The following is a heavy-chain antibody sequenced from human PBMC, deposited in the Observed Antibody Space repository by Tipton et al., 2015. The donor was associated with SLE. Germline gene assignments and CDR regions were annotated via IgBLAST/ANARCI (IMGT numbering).Heavy chain of an antibody. V-gene: IGHV4-39*07. J-gene: IGHJ4*02. D-gene: IGHD5-12*01. CDR2: IYYSGST. CDR1: GASISSYC. CDR3: ARRHYSGPFDS. Sequence: LRLSCTVSGASISSYCWGWIRQPPGKGLEWIGSIYYSGSTYYNPSLKSRVTISVDTSKNQFSLKLSSVTAADTAVYYCARRHYSGPFDSWGQGTLVTVSS.